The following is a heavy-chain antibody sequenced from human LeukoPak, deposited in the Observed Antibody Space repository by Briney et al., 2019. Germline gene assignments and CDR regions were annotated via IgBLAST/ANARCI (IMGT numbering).Heavy chain of an antibody. CDR2: FDPKRGEI. D-gene: IGHD2-8*01. Sequence: ASVKVSCKVSGYTLTELSMHWVRQAPGKGLEWMGGFDPKRGEIMYAQEFQGRVTITADESTSTAYMELSSLRSEDTAVYYCARGVRYCTNGVYMSCFQNWFDPWGQGTLVTVSS. CDR1: GYTLTELS. J-gene: IGHJ5*02. CDR3: ARGVRYCTNGVYMSCFQNWFDP. V-gene: IGHV1-24*01.